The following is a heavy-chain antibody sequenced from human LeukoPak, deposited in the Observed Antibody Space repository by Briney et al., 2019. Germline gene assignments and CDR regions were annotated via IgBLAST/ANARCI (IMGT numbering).Heavy chain of an antibody. CDR2: IYYSGST. J-gene: IGHJ5*02. CDR3: AGHRFFGTFKS. V-gene: IGHV4-39*01. Sequence: SETLSLTCTVSGGSISSSSYYWGWIRQPPGKGLEWIGSIYYSGSTYYNPSLKSRVTISVDTSKNQFSLKLSSVTAADTAVYYCAGHRFFGTFKSWGQGTLVTVSS. D-gene: IGHD3-3*01. CDR1: GGSISSSSYY.